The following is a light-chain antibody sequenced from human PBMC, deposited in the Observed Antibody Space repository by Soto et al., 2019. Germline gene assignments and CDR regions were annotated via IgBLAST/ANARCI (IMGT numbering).Light chain of an antibody. Sequence: ALTQPPSVSGSPGQSVTISCTGTSSDIGSYNRVSWYQLPPGTAPKLMIYEVINRPSGVPDRFSGSKSGNTASLTISGLRAEDEADYYCSLYTSSGTYVFGTGTKVT. CDR1: SSDIGSYNR. CDR2: EVI. CDR3: SLYTSSGTYV. V-gene: IGLV2-18*01. J-gene: IGLJ1*01.